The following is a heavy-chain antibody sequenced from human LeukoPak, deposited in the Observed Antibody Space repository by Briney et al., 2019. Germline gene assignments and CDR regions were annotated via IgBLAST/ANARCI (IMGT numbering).Heavy chain of an antibody. CDR3: ANGIGVAGKGFDY. CDR1: GFTFSSYG. J-gene: IGHJ4*02. CDR2: ISYDVGKK. V-gene: IGHV3-30*18. Sequence: GGSLRLSCAASGFTFSSYGMHWVRQAPGKGLEWVAVISYDVGKKYYADSVKGRFTISRDNSKNTLYLQMNSLRAEDTAVYYCANGIGVAGKGFDYWGQGTLVTVSS. D-gene: IGHD6-19*01.